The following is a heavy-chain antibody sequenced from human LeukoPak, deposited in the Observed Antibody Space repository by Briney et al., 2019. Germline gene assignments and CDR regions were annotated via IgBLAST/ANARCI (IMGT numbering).Heavy chain of an antibody. CDR1: GFTFEGCA. D-gene: IGHD6-13*01. CDR2: ISWNSGSI. J-gene: IGHJ3*02. Sequence: PGRSLRLSCAASGFTFEGCAMHWFRQAPGKGLEWVSGISWNSGSIGYADSVKGRFTISRDNAKNSLYLQMNSLRAEDTAVYYCAREGPSSSWSTNDAFDIWGQGTMVTVSS. V-gene: IGHV3-9*01. CDR3: AREGPSSSWSTNDAFDI.